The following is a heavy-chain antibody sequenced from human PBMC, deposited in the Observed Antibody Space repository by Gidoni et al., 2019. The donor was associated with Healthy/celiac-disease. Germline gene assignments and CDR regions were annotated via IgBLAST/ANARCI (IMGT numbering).Heavy chain of an antibody. CDR1: GGSISSYY. Sequence: QVQLQASGPGLVKPSATLSLTCTVSGGSISSYYWSWIRQPAGKGLEWIGRIYTSGSTNDNPSLKSRVTMSVDTSKNQFSLKLSSVTAADTAVYYCARGWDDFWSKGMDVWGQGTTVTVSS. CDR3: ARGWDDFWSKGMDV. CDR2: IYTSGST. J-gene: IGHJ6*02. D-gene: IGHD3-3*01. V-gene: IGHV4-4*07.